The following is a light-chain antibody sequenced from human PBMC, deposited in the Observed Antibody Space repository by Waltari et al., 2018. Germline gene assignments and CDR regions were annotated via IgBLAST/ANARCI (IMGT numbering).Light chain of an antibody. V-gene: IGLV3-21*04. CDR3: LVWHSTSDHHGV. J-gene: IGLJ2*01. Sequence: SYVVTQSPSVSVAPGETARITCGGDNIGGKSVHWYQQRPGQAPVLVISYDSDRPSGIPERFSGSNSGNTATLTISWVEAEDEADYYCLVWHSTSDHHGVFGGGTKLTVL. CDR2: YDS. CDR1: NIGGKS.